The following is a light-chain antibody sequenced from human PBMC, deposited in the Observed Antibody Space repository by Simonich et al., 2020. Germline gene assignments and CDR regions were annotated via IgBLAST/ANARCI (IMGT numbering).Light chain of an antibody. CDR1: SRDVGSYNL. V-gene: IGLV2-23*01. J-gene: IGLJ2*01. CDR2: EGS. CDR3: CSYAGSSTSVV. Sequence: QSALTQPASVSGSPGQSITISCTGNSRDVGSYNLVSRYQQHPSKAPKLMIYEGSKRPPGVSNRFSGSKSGNTASLTISGLQAEDEADYYCCSYAGSSTSVVFGGGTKLTVL.